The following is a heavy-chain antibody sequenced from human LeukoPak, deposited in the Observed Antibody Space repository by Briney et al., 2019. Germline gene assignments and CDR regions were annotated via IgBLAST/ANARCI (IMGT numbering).Heavy chain of an antibody. CDR1: GFTFSSYG. D-gene: IGHD6-19*01. Sequence: GRSLRLSCAASGFTFSSYGMHWVRQAPGKGLEWVAVISYDGSNRYYADSVKGRFTISRDNSKNTLYLQMYSLRAEDTAVYYCARERALGSGYYYGMDVWGQGTTVTVSS. CDR3: ARERALGSGYYYGMDV. J-gene: IGHJ6*02. CDR2: ISYDGSNR. V-gene: IGHV3-30*03.